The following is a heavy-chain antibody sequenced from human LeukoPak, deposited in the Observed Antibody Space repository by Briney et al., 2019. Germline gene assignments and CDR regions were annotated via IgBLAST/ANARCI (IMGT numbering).Heavy chain of an antibody. CDR2: INPSGGST. V-gene: IGHV1-46*01. CDR1: GYTFTSYY. J-gene: IGHJ6*03. CDR3: ARGRLYKGLPNYYYMDV. Sequence: ASVKVSCKASGYTFTSYYMHWVRQAPGQGLEWMGIINPSGGSTSYAQKFQGRVTMTRDTSTSTAYMELRSLRSDDTAVYYCARGRLYKGLPNYYYMDVWGEGTTVTVSS. D-gene: IGHD2-2*02.